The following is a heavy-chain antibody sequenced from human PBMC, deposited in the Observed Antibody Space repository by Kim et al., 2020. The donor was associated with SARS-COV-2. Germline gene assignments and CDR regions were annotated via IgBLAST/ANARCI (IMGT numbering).Heavy chain of an antibody. CDR1: GGSISSSSYY. J-gene: IGHJ3*02. CDR2: IYYSGST. D-gene: IGHD3-22*01. V-gene: IGHV4-39*01. Sequence: SETLSLTCTVSGGSISSSSYYWGWIRQPPGKGLEWIGSIYYSGSTYYNPSLKSRVTISVDTSKNQFSLKLSSVTAADTAVYYCAETGSGYDGRGYYDSSGYAFDIWGQGTMVTVSS. CDR3: AETGSGYDGRGYYDSSGYAFDI.